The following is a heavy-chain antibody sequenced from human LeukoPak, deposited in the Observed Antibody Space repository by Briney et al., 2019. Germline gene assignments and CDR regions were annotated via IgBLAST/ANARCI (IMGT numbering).Heavy chain of an antibody. CDR2: INPTSGAT. CDR3: ARALNNHYYHI. Sequence: GASVKVSCKASGYTFTGYYMHWVRQAPGQGREWMGRINPTSGATNYPQKFQGRVTMTRDTSISTAYMELSRLRSDDTAVYYCARALNNHYYHIWGQGTLVTVSS. V-gene: IGHV1-2*06. J-gene: IGHJ4*02. D-gene: IGHD3-22*01. CDR1: GYTFTGYY.